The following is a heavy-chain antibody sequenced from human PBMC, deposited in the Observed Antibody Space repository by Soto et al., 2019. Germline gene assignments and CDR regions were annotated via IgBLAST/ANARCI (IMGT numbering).Heavy chain of an antibody. CDR1: GGSFSTYY. J-gene: IGHJ3*02. Sequence: SETLSLTCVVSGGSFSTYYYNWIRQSPGKGLEWIGEINHSGSNNYSPSLKSRVTVSLDTSKNQFSLKLTSVTAADTAVYYCARGGSNDWQVAFDIWGQGTMVTVSS. CDR3: ARGGSNDWQVAFDI. D-gene: IGHD3-9*01. CDR2: INHSGSN. V-gene: IGHV4-34*01.